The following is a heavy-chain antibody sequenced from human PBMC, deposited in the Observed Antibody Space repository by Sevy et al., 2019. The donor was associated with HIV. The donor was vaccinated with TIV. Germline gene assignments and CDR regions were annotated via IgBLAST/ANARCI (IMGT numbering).Heavy chain of an antibody. CDR1: GFIFNNKG. CDR2: KFSDGTPK. V-gene: IGHV3-30*12. D-gene: IGHD2-21*02. J-gene: IGHJ4*02. CDR3: ARESGSDWYLDS. Sequence: GGSLRLSCTVSGFIFNNKGMHWVRQAPGRGLEGGAAKFSDGTPKYYGDSLQGRFTISGDNSKNPLFLQMNSVRVDDTALYYCARESGSDWYLDSWGQGTLVTVSS.